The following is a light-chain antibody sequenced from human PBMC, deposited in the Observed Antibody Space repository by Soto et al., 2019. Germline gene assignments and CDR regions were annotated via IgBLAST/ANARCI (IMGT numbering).Light chain of an antibody. CDR2: DAS. CDR3: QQRSSWPPIT. Sequence: EIVLTQSPSTLSFSPWERSTLSFMASQSVSNSLAWYQQKPGQAPRLLIYDASNRATGIPARFSGSGSGTDFTLTISSLEPEDLAVYYCQQRSSWPPITFGQGTRLEIK. V-gene: IGKV3-11*01. CDR1: QSVSNS. J-gene: IGKJ5*01.